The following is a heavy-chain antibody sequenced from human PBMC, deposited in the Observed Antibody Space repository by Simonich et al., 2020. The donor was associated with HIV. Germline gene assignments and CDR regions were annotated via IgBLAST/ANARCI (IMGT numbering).Heavy chain of an antibody. Sequence: QVQLQESGPGLVKPSETLSLRCTVSGGSISSDYWSWIRQPPGKGLEWIGYNYYSGSTNYHPTLKRRVTISVDTSKNQVSLKLSSVTAADTAIYYCARGRPPGFSNGWYHFDFWGQGTLVTVSP. CDR2: NYYSGST. CDR1: GGSISSDY. J-gene: IGHJ4*02. CDR3: ARGRPPGFSNGWYHFDF. D-gene: IGHD6-19*01. V-gene: IGHV4-59*12.